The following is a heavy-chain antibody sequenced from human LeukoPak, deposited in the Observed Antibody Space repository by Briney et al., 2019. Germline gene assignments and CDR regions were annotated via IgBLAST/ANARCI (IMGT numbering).Heavy chain of an antibody. V-gene: IGHV1-46*01. D-gene: IGHD2-2*01. CDR1: GYTFTSYY. CDR3: ARDPPYCSSTRCYRRNKFDY. Sequence: GASVKVSCKASGYTFTSYYMHWVRQAPGQGLEWLGVINPSGGSTSYAQKFQGRVTMTRDTATSTVYMELTSLRSEETAVYHCARDPPYCSSTRCYRRNKFDYWGQGTLVTVSS. CDR2: INPSGGST. J-gene: IGHJ4*02.